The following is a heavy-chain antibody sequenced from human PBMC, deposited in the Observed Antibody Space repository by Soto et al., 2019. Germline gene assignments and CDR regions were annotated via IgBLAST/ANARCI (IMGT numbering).Heavy chain of an antibody. CDR3: VRDPQRNDY. V-gene: IGHV1-18*04. J-gene: IGHJ4*02. D-gene: IGHD2-2*01. CDR1: GYDFSSYG. CDR2: FSASNGNR. Sequence: QVQLVQSGAVVKKPGASVKVSCKASGYDFSSYGISWVRQAPGQGLEWMGWFSASNGNRDYAQQFQGRVTMTSDTSRTTAYMELRSLRSDDTAVYYCVRDPQRNDYWGQGTLVNVSS.